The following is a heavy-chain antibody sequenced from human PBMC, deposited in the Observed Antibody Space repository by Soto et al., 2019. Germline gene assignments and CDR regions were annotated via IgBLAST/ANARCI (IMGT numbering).Heavy chain of an antibody. CDR1: GFTFSSYS. J-gene: IGHJ6*03. CDR3: ARGCSSTSCYHYYYYYMDV. D-gene: IGHD2-2*01. V-gene: IGHV3-21*01. Sequence: GGSLSLSCAASGFTFSSYSMNWVRQAPGKGLERVSSISSSSSYIYYADSVKGRFTISRDNAKNSLYLQMNSLRAEDTAVYYCARGCSSTSCYHYYYYYMDVWGKGTTVTVSS. CDR2: ISSSSSYI.